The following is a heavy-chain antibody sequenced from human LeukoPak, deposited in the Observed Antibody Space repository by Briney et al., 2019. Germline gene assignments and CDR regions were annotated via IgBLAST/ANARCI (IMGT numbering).Heavy chain of an antibody. CDR3: AKRAAAGGFDS. D-gene: IGHD6-13*01. CDR2: SSGSGDSA. Sequence: GGSLRLSCEATGFSFSSYAMSWVRQAPGEGLEWVSASSGSGDSADYADAVKGRFTISRDNSKSTLYLQMTSLRVDDTAVYYCAKRAAAGGFDSWGQGTLVTVSS. J-gene: IGHJ4*02. CDR1: GFSFSSYA. V-gene: IGHV3-23*01.